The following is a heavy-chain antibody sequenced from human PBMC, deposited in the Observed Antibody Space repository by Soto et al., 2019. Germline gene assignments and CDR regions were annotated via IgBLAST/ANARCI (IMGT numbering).Heavy chain of an antibody. J-gene: IGHJ3*02. CDR3: ARHLLYLGVSLHLGFEM. CDR2: VSSGGST. D-gene: IGHD3-16*01. CDR1: GGSSSSRPYS. Sequence: LSLTCVVSGGSSSSRPYSWGWIRQTPGKGLEWIGTVSSGGSTYYNPSLKSRVTMSLQTSNIHFSLKLSSVTAADTAMYYCARHLLYLGVSLHLGFEMWGQGTMVTVSS. V-gene: IGHV4-39*02.